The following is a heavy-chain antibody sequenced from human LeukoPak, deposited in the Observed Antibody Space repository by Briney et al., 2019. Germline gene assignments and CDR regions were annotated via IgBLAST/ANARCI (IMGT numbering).Heavy chain of an antibody. Sequence: GGSQRLSCAASGFTFSNYGMNWVRQAPGKGLEWVAVISGSNKYYADSVKGRFIISRDSSTNTLYLQMNSLRAEDSAVYYCAKEKGVWEYYFDYWGQGTLVTVSS. J-gene: IGHJ4*02. CDR1: GFTFSNYG. CDR2: ISGSNK. V-gene: IGHV3-30*18. D-gene: IGHD5/OR15-5a*01. CDR3: AKEKGVWEYYFDY.